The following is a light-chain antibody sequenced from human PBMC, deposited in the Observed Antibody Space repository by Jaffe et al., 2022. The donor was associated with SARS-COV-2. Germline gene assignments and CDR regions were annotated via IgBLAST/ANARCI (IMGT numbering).Light chain of an antibody. CDR3: ATWDSGLTAGV. CDR2: ENK. CDR1: SSNIGTNY. V-gene: IGLV1-51*02. J-gene: IGLJ2*01. Sequence: QSVLTQPPSVSAAPGQKVTISCSGSSSNIGTNYVSWYQQLPGTAPKLLIFENKKRPSGIPDRFSGSKSGTAATLGITGLQTGDEADYYCATWDSGLTAGVFGGGTKLTVL.